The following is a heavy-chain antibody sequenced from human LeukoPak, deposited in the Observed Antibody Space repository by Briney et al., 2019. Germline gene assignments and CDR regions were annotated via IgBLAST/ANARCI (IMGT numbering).Heavy chain of an antibody. CDR1: GYSFTDYY. J-gene: IGHJ5*02. CDR2: INPNSGGT. Sequence: ASVKVSCKTSGYSFTDYYMHWVRQAPGQGLEWMGWINPNSGGTSSAQKFQGRVTMTRDTSISTVYMEMSWLTSDDTAIYYCARADRLHGGPYLIGPWGQGTLVTVSS. V-gene: IGHV1-2*02. CDR3: ARADRLHGGPYLIGP. D-gene: IGHD2-21*01.